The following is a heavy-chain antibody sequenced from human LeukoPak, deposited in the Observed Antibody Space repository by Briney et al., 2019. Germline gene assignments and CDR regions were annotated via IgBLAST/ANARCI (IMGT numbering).Heavy chain of an antibody. CDR1: GYTLTELS. CDR3: ATVSSSSGWELDY. J-gene: IGHJ4*02. D-gene: IGHD6-19*01. CDR2: FDPEDGET. Sequence: ASVKVSCKVSGYTLTELSMHWVRQAPGKGLEWMGGFDPEDGETIYAQKFQGGVTMTEDTSTDTAYMELSSLRSEDTAVYYCATVSSSSGWELDYWGQGTLVTVSS. V-gene: IGHV1-24*01.